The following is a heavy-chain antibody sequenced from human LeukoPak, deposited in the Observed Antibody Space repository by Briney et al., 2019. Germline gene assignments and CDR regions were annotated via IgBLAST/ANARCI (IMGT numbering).Heavy chain of an antibody. D-gene: IGHD1-20*01. CDR2: IKSKADGETI. CDR1: GFTFTNAW. V-gene: IGHV3-15*07. J-gene: IGHJ4*02. Sequence: GGSLGLSCAASGFTFTNAWMNWVRQAPGKGLEWVGRIKSKADGETIDYAAPVKGRFTFSRDDSKNMLYLQMNSLKSEDTAVYYCSTLTSRGLSDSWGQGTPVTVSS. CDR3: STLTSRGLSDS.